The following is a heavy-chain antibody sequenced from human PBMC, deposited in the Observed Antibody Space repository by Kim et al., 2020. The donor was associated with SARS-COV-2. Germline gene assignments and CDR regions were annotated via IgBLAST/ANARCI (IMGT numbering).Heavy chain of an antibody. V-gene: IGHV3-74*01. D-gene: IGHD6-25*01. Sequence: YADSVKGRFTISRDNAKNTLYLQMDSLRAEDTAVYYCARVTSASWFVDFWGQGTLVTVSS. J-gene: IGHJ4*02. CDR3: ARVTSASWFVDF.